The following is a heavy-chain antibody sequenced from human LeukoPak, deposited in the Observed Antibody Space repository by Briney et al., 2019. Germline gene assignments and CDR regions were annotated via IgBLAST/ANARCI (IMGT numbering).Heavy chain of an antibody. D-gene: IGHD3-22*01. CDR2: IWYDGSDK. Sequence: GGSLRLSCAASGFTFSSYGMHWVRQAPGKGLEWVAVIWYDGSDKYYADSVKGRFTISRDNSKNTLYLQMNSLRAEDTDVYYCARDMSFSSGSTFDYCGQGTLVTVSS. CDR3: ARDMSFSSGSTFDY. V-gene: IGHV3-33*01. CDR1: GFTFSSYG. J-gene: IGHJ4*02.